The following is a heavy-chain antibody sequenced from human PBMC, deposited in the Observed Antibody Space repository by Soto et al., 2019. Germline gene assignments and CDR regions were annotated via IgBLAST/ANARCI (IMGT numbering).Heavy chain of an antibody. Sequence: QVELQESGPRLVRPSETLYLTCTVSGGSMSGYHWSWVRQPAGKGLEWIGRVHSTGSTDYNPSVESRITVSLDTSKKQFSLKLRSVTAADTPLYFCARDSVSLTLFDYWGQGILVTVSS. V-gene: IGHV4-4*07. CDR2: VHSTGST. D-gene: IGHD3-10*01. J-gene: IGHJ4*02. CDR3: ARDSVSLTLFDY. CDR1: GGSMSGYH.